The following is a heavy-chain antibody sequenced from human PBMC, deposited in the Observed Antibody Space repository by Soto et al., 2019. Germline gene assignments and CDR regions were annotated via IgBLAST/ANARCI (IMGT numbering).Heavy chain of an antibody. CDR2: IWYDGSNK. D-gene: IGHD2-8*01. CDR1: GFTFSSYG. Sequence: QVQLVESGGGVVQPGRSLRLSCAASGFTFSSYGMHWVRQAPGKGLEWVAVIWYDGSNKYYADSVKGRFTISRDNSKNTLYLQMNSLRAEDTAVYYCARDLNPSVFYYWGQGTLVTVSS. V-gene: IGHV3-33*01. CDR3: ARDLNPSVFYY. J-gene: IGHJ4*02.